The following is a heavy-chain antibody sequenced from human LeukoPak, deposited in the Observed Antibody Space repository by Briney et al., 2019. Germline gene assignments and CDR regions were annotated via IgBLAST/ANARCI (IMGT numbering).Heavy chain of an antibody. CDR2: ISAYNGNT. V-gene: IGHV1-18*01. CDR3: AREADVVDTAKGHFDY. CDR1: GYTFTSYG. D-gene: IGHD5-18*01. J-gene: IGHJ4*02. Sequence: ASVKVSCKASGYTFTSYGISWVRQAPGQGLEWMGCISAYNGNTNYAQKLQGRVTMTTDTSTSTAYMELRSLRSGDTAVYYCAREADVVDTAKGHFDYWGREPWSPSPQ.